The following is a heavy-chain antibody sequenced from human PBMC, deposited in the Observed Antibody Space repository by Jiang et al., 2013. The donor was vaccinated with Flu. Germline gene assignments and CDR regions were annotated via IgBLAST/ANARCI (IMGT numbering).Heavy chain of an antibody. D-gene: IGHD4-17*01. V-gene: IGHV1-3*01. CDR1: GYTFSDYA. Sequence: SGAEVKKPGASVKVSCKASGYTFSDYAMYWVRQAPGQRLEWMGWINADNGNTKYSQKFQGRVTFSRDTSASTAYMELSSLRSEDTAVYYCARDRTVTTGSFQHWGQGTQVTVSS. CDR3: ARDRTVTTGSFQH. J-gene: IGHJ1*01. CDR2: INADNGNT.